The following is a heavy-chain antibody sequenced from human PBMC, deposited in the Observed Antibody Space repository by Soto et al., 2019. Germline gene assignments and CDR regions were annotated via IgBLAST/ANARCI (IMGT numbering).Heavy chain of an antibody. CDR1: GGTFSSYA. D-gene: IGHD2-2*01. Sequence: GASVKVSCKASGGTFSSYAISWVRQAPGQGLEWMGGIIPIFGTANYAQKFQGRVTITADESTSTAYMELSSLRSEDTAVYYCASLEVEDIVVVPADRFDYWGQGTLVPSPQ. CDR2: IIPIFGTA. V-gene: IGHV1-69*13. CDR3: ASLEVEDIVVVPADRFDY. J-gene: IGHJ4*02.